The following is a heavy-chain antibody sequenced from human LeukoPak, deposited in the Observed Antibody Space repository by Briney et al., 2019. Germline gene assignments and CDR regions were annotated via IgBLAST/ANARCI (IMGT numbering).Heavy chain of an antibody. J-gene: IGHJ4*02. V-gene: IGHV4-39*07. CDR1: GGSISSSSYY. Sequence: KPSETLSLTCTVSGGSISSSSYYWGWIRQPPGKGLEWIGSIYYSGSTYYNPSLKSRVTISVDTSKNQFSLKLSSVTAADTAVYYCARARRGVIIFWGQGTLVTVSS. D-gene: IGHD3-10*01. CDR3: ARARRGVIIF. CDR2: IYYSGST.